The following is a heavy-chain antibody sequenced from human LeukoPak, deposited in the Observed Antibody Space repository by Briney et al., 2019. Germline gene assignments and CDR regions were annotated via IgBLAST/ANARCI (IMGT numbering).Heavy chain of an antibody. CDR3: ARDTLYGSGSYYTVKYYYYMDV. Sequence: RGSLRLSCAASGFTFSSYWMSWVRQAPGKGLEWVANIKQDGSEKYYVDSVKGRFTISRDNAKNSLYLQMNSLRAEDTAGYYCARDTLYGSGSYYTVKYYYYMDVWGKGTTVTVSS. V-gene: IGHV3-7*01. J-gene: IGHJ6*03. CDR1: GFTFSSYW. D-gene: IGHD3-10*01. CDR2: IKQDGSEK.